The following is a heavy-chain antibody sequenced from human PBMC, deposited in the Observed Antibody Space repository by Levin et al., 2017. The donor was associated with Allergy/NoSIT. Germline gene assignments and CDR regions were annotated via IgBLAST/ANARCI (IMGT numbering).Heavy chain of an antibody. J-gene: IGHJ4*02. CDR1: GYTFTSYY. CDR2: INPSGGST. CDR3: ARRPVTSGVLDY. Sequence: ASVKVSCKASGYTFTSYYMHWVRQAPGQGLEWMGIINPSGGSTSYAQKFQGRVTMTSNTSTSTVYMELSSLRSEDTAVYYCARRPVTSGVLDYWCQGTLVTVSS. D-gene: IGHD2-21*02. V-gene: IGHV1-46*01.